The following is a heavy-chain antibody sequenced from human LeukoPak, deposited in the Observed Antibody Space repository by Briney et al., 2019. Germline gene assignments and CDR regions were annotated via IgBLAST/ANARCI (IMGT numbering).Heavy chain of an antibody. Sequence: PGGSLRLSCAASGFTFSSYSMNWVRQAPGKGLEWVSAISSGSSYIYYADSVKGRFTISRDNAKNSLYLQMNSLRAEDTAVYYCARDSGDHYDSSGYPFDYWGQGTLVTVSS. CDR1: GFTFSSYS. CDR2: ISSGSSYI. J-gene: IGHJ4*02. CDR3: ARDSGDHYDSSGYPFDY. D-gene: IGHD3-22*01. V-gene: IGHV3-21*01.